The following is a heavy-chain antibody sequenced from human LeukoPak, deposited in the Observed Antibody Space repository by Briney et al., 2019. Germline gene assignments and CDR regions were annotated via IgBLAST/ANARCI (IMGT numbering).Heavy chain of an antibody. CDR2: IYYSGST. D-gene: IGHD6-19*01. V-gene: IGHV4-59*01. Sequence: SETLSLTCTVSGGSISSYYWSWIRQPPGKGLEWIGYIYYSGSTNYNPSLKSRVTISVDTSKNQFSLKLSSVTAANTAVYYCXXXXXSSGSLGHWYFDLWGRGTLVTVSS. J-gene: IGHJ2*01. CDR1: GGSISSYY. CDR3: XXXXXSSGSLGHWYFDL.